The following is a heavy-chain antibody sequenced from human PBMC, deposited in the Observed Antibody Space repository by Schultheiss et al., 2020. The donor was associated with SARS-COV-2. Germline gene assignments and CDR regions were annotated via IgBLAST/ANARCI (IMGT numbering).Heavy chain of an antibody. V-gene: IGHV1-46*01. J-gene: IGHJ4*02. CDR2: INPSGGST. D-gene: IGHD1-26*01. CDR1: GYTFTSYY. CDR3: ASHSGSYYGYDY. Sequence: ASVKVSCKASGYTFTSYYMHWVRQAPGQGLEWMGIINPSGGSTSYAQKFQGRVTMTRDTSISTAYMELSRLRSDDTAVYYCASHSGSYYGYDYWGQGTLVTVSS.